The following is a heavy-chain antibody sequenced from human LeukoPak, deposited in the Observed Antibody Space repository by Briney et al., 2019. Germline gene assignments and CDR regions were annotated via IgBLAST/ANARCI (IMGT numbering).Heavy chain of an antibody. CDR1: GGTFSSYA. V-gene: IGHV1-69*04. J-gene: IGHJ4*02. CDR2: IIPILGIA. D-gene: IGHD3-22*01. CDR3: ARDDDRAREIDY. Sequence: SVKVSCKASGGTFSSYAISWVRQAPGQGLEWMGRIIPILGIANYAQKFQGRVTITADKSTSTAYMELSSLRSEDTAVYYCARDDDRAREIDYWGQGTLVTVSS.